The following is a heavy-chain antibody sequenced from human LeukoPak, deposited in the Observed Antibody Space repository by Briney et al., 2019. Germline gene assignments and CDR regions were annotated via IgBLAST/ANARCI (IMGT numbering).Heavy chain of an antibody. CDR2: ISGSGGST. CDR1: GFTFSSYA. D-gene: IGHD3-16*01. CDR3: ATVIFGGEYNSYYYYMDV. J-gene: IGHJ6*03. V-gene: IGHV3-23*01. Sequence: PGGSLRLSCAASGFTFSSYAMSWVRQAPGKGLEWVSAISGSGGSTYYADSVKGRFTISRDNAKNSLYLQMNSLRAEDTAVYYCATVIFGGEYNSYYYYMDVWGKGTTVTVSS.